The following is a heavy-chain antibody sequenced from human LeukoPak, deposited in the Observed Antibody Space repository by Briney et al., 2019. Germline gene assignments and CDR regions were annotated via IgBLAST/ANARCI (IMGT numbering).Heavy chain of an antibody. CDR3: ARSGYCSSTSCYVVFFS. Sequence: GGSLRLSCAVSGFTFSSYSMNWVRQAPGKGLEWVSSISSSSSYIYYADSVKGRFTISRDNAKNSLYLQMNSLRAEDTAVYYCARSGYCSSTSCYVVFFSWGQGTLVTVSS. CDR2: ISSSSSYI. V-gene: IGHV3-21*01. J-gene: IGHJ4*02. CDR1: GFTFSSYS. D-gene: IGHD2-2*01.